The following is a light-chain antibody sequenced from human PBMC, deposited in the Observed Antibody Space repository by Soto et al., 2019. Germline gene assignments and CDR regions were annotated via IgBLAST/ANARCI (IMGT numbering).Light chain of an antibody. J-gene: IGLJ3*02. Sequence: QSALTQPASVSGSPGQSIAISCTGTSSDVGKYSYVSWYQQYPGTAPKLMIYEVSNRPSGVSNRFSGSKSGNTASLTISGLQPEDEADCYCSSFTASSTWVFGGGTKLTVL. CDR1: SSDVGKYSY. CDR2: EVS. CDR3: SSFTASSTWV. V-gene: IGLV2-14*01.